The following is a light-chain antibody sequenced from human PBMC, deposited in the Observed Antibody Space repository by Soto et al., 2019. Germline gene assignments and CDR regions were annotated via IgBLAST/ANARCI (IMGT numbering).Light chain of an antibody. CDR2: GAS. CDR3: QQYYHWPRT. CDR1: QSVSRN. Sequence: DMVLTQSPATLSVSPGERATLSCRASQSVSRNLAWYQQKPGQAPRLLIFGASTRATGIPARFSGSGSGTDFNLTITRLQSEDFAVYYCQQYYHWPRTFGQGTKVEIK. J-gene: IGKJ1*01. V-gene: IGKV3-15*01.